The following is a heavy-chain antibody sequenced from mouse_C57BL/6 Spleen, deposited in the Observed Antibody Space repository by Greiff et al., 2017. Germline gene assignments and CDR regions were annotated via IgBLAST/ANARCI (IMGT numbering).Heavy chain of an antibody. CDR3: ARGPPSTTVPALYYYAMDY. CDR2: IWSGGST. J-gene: IGHJ4*01. Sequence: VQLQQSGPGLVQPSQSLSITCTVSGFSLTSYGVHWVRQSPGKGLEWLGVIWSGGSTDYNAAFISRLSISKDNSKSQVFFKMNSLQADDTAIYYGARGPPSTTVPALYYYAMDYWGQGTSVTVSS. D-gene: IGHD1-1*01. V-gene: IGHV2-2*01. CDR1: GFSLTSYG.